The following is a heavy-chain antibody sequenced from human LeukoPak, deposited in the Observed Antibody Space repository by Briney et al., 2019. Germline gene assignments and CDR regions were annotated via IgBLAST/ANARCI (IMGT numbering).Heavy chain of an antibody. CDR1: GYTFTSYD. CDR2: MNPNSGNT. J-gene: IGHJ5*02. CDR3: AREYSSSSGNWFDP. V-gene: IGHV1-8*01. Sequence: ASVKVSCKASGYTFTSYDINWVRQATGQGLEWMGWMNPNSGNTSYAQKFQGRVTMTRNTSISTACMELSSLRSEDTAVYYCAREYSSSSGNWFDPWGQGTLVTVSS. D-gene: IGHD6-6*01.